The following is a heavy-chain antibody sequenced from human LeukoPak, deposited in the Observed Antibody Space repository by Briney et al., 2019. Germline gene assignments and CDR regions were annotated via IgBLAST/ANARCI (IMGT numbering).Heavy chain of an antibody. D-gene: IGHD2-2*01. CDR1: GGSFSGNY. CDR2: INHSGST. J-gene: IGHJ5*02. Sequence: SETLSLTCAVYGGSFSGNYWSWIRQPPGKGLEWIGEINHSGSTNYNPSLKSRATISVDTSKNQFSQKLSSVTAADTAVYYCARAGIVVVPAARPNNWFDPWGQGTLVTVSS. V-gene: IGHV4-34*01. CDR3: ARAGIVVVPAARPNNWFDP.